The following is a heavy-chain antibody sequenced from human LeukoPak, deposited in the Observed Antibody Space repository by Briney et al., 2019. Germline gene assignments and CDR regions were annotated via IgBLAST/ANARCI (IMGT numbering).Heavy chain of an antibody. V-gene: IGHV5-51*01. CDR3: AIDTNNYYGSGSFDY. J-gene: IGHJ4*02. Sequence: GESLKISCKGSGYSFTSCWIGWVRQMPGKGLEWMGIIYPGDSDTRYSPSFQGQVTISADKSISTAYLQWSSLKASDTAMYYCAIDTNNYYGSGSFDYWGQGTLVTVSS. D-gene: IGHD3-10*01. CDR2: IYPGDSDT. CDR1: GYSFTSCW.